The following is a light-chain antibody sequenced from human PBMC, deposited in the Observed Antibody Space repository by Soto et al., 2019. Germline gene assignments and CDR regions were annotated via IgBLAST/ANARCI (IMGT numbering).Light chain of an antibody. CDR2: DAS. CDR3: QQYNSYSWT. Sequence: DIQMTQSPSTLSASVGDRVIITCRASQSISTWLAWYQQKPGKVPNLLIYDASNLESGVPLRFSGSGSGTEFTLSISSLQPEDFATYYCQQYNSYSWTFGQGTKVDIK. CDR1: QSISTW. V-gene: IGKV1-5*01. J-gene: IGKJ1*01.